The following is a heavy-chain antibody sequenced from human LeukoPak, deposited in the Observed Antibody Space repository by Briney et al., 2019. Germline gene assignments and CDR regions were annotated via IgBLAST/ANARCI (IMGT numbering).Heavy chain of an antibody. J-gene: IGHJ4*02. CDR2: ISNDGGDK. Sequence: GGSLRLPCASPGVTFSNYAMRTVRQAPGKGLDWVAFISNDGGDKYYADSVKGRVTISRDDGKNTLYLHMNSLRDDDTAVYYCATEQRYAFDYWGEGILVTVSS. CDR1: GVTFSNYA. V-gene: IGHV3-30*04. CDR3: ATEQRYAFDY. D-gene: IGHD1/OR15-1a*01.